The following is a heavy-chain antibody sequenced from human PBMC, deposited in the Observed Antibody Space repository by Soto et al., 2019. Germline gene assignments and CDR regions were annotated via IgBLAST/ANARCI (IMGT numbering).Heavy chain of an antibody. CDR2: TYYSGST. CDR1: GGSISSSTHY. V-gene: IGHV4-39*01. CDR3: ARHRRYGDYPYYYYYMDV. J-gene: IGHJ6*03. D-gene: IGHD4-17*01. Sequence: PSETLSLTCTVSGGSISSSTHYWGCIRQPPGKGLEWIGSTYYSGSTYYNPSLKSRVTISVDTSRDQFSLKLSSATAADTAVYYCARHRRYGDYPYYYYYMDVWGKGTTVTVSS.